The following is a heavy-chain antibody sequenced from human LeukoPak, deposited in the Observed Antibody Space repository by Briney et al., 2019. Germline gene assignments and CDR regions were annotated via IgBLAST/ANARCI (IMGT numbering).Heavy chain of an antibody. J-gene: IGHJ4*02. Sequence: PGGSLRLSCAASGFTFSNYAMTWVRQAPGRGLEWVSPLSGRGDSTYYAVSVKGRFTISRDNSKNTLYLQMNCLRGEHTAVYYCAKSMVRGIIMLGFYYWGQGALVTVSS. D-gene: IGHD3-10*01. CDR2: LSGRGDST. CDR3: AKSMVRGIIMLGFYY. V-gene: IGHV3-23*01. CDR1: GFTFSNYA.